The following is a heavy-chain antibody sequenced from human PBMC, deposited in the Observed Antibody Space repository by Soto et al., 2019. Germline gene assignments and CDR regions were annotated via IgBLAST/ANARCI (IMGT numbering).Heavy chain of an antibody. CDR1: GFTFDDYA. Sequence: PGGSLGLSCAASGFTFDDYAMHWVRQAPGKGLEWVSGIRWNSGSIGYADSVKGRFTISRDNAKNSLYLQMNSLRSEDTALYYCAKDMGYDLSPLGYFDYWGQGTLVTVSS. D-gene: IGHD5-12*01. V-gene: IGHV3-9*01. CDR2: IRWNSGSI. J-gene: IGHJ4*02. CDR3: AKDMGYDLSPLGYFDY.